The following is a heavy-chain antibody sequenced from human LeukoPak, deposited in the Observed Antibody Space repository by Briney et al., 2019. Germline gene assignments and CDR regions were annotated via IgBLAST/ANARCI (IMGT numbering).Heavy chain of an antibody. CDR3: AKSNGYGLIDI. V-gene: IGHV4-59*12. CDR1: GFTFSSYE. CDR2: IFYSGST. Sequence: GSLRLSCVASGFTFSSYEMNWVRQPPGKGLEWIGNIFYSGSTYYGPSLKSRLTISLDTSRNQFSLKLNSVTAADTAVYYCAKSNGYGLIDIWGQGTMVTVSS. D-gene: IGHD3-10*01. J-gene: IGHJ3*02.